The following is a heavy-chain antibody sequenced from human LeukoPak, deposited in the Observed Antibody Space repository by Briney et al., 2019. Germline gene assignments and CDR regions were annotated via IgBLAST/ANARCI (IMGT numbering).Heavy chain of an antibody. D-gene: IGHD3-22*01. CDR3: AKGGDDSSVYYYFDY. V-gene: IGHV3-30*02. Sequence: PGGSLRLSCAASGFTFSSYGMHWVRQAPGKGLEWVAFIRYDGSKKYYADSVKGRFTISRDNSKNTLYLQMNSLRAEDTAVYYCAKGGDDSSVYYYFDYWGQGTLVTVSS. CDR1: GFTFSSYG. CDR2: IRYDGSKK. J-gene: IGHJ4*02.